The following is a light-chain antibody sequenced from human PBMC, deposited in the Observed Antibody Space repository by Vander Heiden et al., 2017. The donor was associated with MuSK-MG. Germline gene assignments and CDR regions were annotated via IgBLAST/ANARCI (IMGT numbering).Light chain of an antibody. CDR3: SSYTSTDTYV. CDR2: DVI. CDR1: SSDVGAYDH. V-gene: IGLV2-14*03. J-gene: IGLJ1*01. Sequence: QSALTQPASVSGSPGQSVTISCTGTSSDVGAYDHVSWYQQHPGKAPKLIIYDVINRPSGISDRFSGSKSGNTASLTISGLQAEDEADYHCSSYTSTDTYVFGTGTKVTVL.